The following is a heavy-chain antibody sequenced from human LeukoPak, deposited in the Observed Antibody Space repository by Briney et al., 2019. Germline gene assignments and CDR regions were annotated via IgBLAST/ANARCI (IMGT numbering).Heavy chain of an antibody. CDR1: GGSFSNYF. D-gene: IGHD6-19*01. J-gene: IGHJ4*02. Sequence: PSETLSLTCSVYGGSFSNYFWSWIRQPPGKGLEWIGFITYSGSTDHNPSLKSRVTISVDASKNQFSLKLTSVTAADTAVYYCVRHTTSGWYQVVYWGQGTLVTVSS. CDR2: ITYSGST. CDR3: VRHTTSGWYQVVY. V-gene: IGHV4-59*01.